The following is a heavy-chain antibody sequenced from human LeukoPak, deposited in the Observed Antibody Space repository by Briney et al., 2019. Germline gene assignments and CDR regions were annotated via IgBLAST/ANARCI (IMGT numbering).Heavy chain of an antibody. V-gene: IGHV3-23*01. D-gene: IGHD4-17*01. CDR1: GFTFSSYA. CDR3: ANFGATETYFDY. CDR2: ISGSGGST. J-gene: IGHJ4*02. Sequence: GGSLRLSCAASGFTFSSYAMSWVRQAPGKGLEWVSAISGSGGSTYYADSVKARFTISRDNSKNTLYLQMNSLRAEDTAVYYCANFGATETYFDYWGQGTLVTVSS.